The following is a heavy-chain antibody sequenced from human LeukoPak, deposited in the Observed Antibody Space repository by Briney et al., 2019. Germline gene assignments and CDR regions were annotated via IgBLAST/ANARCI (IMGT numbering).Heavy chain of an antibody. Sequence: GGSLRLSCAASGFTFSSYSMYWVRQAPGKGLEWVSSISSSSSYIYYADSVKGRFTISRDNAKNSLYLQMNSLRAEDTAVYYCARDCSGGSCYFKYWGQGTLVTVSS. CDR3: ARDCSGGSCYFKY. V-gene: IGHV3-21*01. J-gene: IGHJ4*03. CDR2: ISSSSSYI. D-gene: IGHD2-15*01. CDR1: GFTFSSYS.